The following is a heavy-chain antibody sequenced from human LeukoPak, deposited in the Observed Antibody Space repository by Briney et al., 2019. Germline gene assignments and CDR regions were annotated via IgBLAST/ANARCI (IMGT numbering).Heavy chain of an antibody. CDR1: GYTFTSYY. J-gene: IGHJ4*02. CDR2: INPSGGST. D-gene: IGHD6-13*01. Sequence: ASVKVSCKASGYTFTSYYMHWVRQAPGQGLEWMGIINPSGGSTSYAQKFQGRVTMTRDTSTSTVYMELSSLRSEDTAVYYCARDQEPPWIGSSWYLFDYWGQGTLVTVSS. V-gene: IGHV1-46*01. CDR3: ARDQEPPWIGSSWYLFDY.